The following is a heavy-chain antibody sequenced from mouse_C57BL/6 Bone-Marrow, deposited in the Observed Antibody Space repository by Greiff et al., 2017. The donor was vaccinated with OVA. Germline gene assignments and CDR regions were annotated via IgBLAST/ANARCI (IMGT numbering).Heavy chain of an antibody. Sequence: VQLQQPGAELVKPGASVKLSCKASGYTFTSYWMHWVKQRPGQGLEWIGMIHPNSGSTNYNEKFKSKATLTVDKSSSTAYMQLSSLTSEDSAVYYCARLGWLLPRVFDYWGQGTTLTVSS. CDR1: GYTFTSYW. CDR2: IHPNSGST. J-gene: IGHJ2*01. CDR3: ARLGWLLPRVFDY. V-gene: IGHV1-64*01. D-gene: IGHD2-3*01.